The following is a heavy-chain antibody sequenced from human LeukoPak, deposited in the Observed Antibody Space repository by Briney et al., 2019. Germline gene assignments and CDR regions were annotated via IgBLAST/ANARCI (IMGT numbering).Heavy chain of an antibody. CDR3: TKGPRSIDY. CDR1: GFTFSTSA. V-gene: IGHV3-23*01. CDR2: ISGSGTST. J-gene: IGHJ4*02. Sequence: QTGGSLRLSCAASGFTFSTSAMSWVRQAPGKGLEWVSAISGSGTSTYYSDSVKGRFTISGDNSKHMLYLQMNSLRAEDTAVYYCTKGPRSIDYWGQGTLVTVSS. D-gene: IGHD4-17*01.